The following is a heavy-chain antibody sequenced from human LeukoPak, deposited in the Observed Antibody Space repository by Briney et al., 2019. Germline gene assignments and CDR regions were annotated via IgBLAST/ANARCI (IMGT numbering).Heavy chain of an antibody. J-gene: IGHJ6*02. V-gene: IGHV3-30*18. Sequence: GGSLRLSCAASGFTFSSYGMHWVRQAPGKGLEWVAVISYDGSNKYYADSVKGRFTISRDNSKNTLYLQMNSLRAEDTAVYYGAKVVTIFGVVIGEYGMDVWGQGTTVTVSS. CDR2: ISYDGSNK. CDR1: GFTFSSYG. D-gene: IGHD3-3*01. CDR3: AKVVTIFGVVIGEYGMDV.